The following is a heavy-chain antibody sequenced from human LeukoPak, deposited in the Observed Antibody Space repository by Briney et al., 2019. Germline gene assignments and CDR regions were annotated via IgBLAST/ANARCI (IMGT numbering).Heavy chain of an antibody. CDR2: INSDGSST. Sequence: GGALRLSCAASEFTFSNYWMHRFRQAPGKGLVWVSHINSDGSSTTYADSVKGRFTISRDNAKNTLYLQMNSLRAEDTAVYYCVRDRSGSSSVYWGQGTLVTVSS. V-gene: IGHV3-74*01. CDR1: EFTFSNYW. D-gene: IGHD6-6*01. CDR3: VRDRSGSSSVY. J-gene: IGHJ4*02.